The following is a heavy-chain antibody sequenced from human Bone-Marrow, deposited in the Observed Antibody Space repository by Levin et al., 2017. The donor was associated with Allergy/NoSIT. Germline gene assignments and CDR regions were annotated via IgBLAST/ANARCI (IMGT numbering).Heavy chain of an antibody. Sequence: PGGSLRLSCAASGFTFSSYWMHWVRQAPGKGLVWVSCINSDGSSTSYADSVKGRFTISRDNAKNTLYLQMNSLRAEDTAVYYCARWEYCTNGPHCYYGMDVWGQGTTVTVSS. CDR1: GFTFSSYW. CDR2: INSDGSST. D-gene: IGHD2-8*01. J-gene: IGHJ6*02. CDR3: ARWEYCTNGPHCYYGMDV. V-gene: IGHV3-74*01.